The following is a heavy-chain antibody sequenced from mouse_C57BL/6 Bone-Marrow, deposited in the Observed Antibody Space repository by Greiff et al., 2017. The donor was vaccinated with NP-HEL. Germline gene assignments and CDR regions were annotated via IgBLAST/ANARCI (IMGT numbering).Heavy chain of an antibody. V-gene: IGHV5-6*01. CDR3: ARHYRGDAMDY. Sequence: EVKLMESGGDLVKPGGSLKLSCAASGFTFSSYGMSWVRQTPDKRLEWVATISSGGSYTYYPDSVKGRFTISRDNAKNTLYLQMSSLKSEDTAMYYCARHYRGDAMDYWGQGTSVTVSS. D-gene: IGHD2-12*01. J-gene: IGHJ4*01. CDR1: GFTFSSYG. CDR2: ISSGGSYT.